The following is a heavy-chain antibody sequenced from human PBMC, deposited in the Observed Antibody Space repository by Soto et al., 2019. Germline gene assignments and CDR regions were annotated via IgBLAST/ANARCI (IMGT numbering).Heavy chain of an antibody. CDR2: ISANGRGT. D-gene: IGHD3-10*01. J-gene: IGHJ4*02. CDR1: GFSFSTYP. Sequence: PGGSLRLSCATSGFSFSTYPMSWFRQAPGKGLEWVTAISANGRGTSYADSVKGRFTILRDNSKNTLFLQMNSLRADDTAVYFCVKIRSYYRTNHEHFDFSGQPSSVLVSS. CDR3: VKIRSYYRTNHEHFDF. V-gene: IGHV3-23*01.